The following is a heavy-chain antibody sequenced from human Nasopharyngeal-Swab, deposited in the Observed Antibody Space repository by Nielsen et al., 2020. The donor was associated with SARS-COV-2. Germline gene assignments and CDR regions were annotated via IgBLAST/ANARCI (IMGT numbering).Heavy chain of an antibody. CDR1: GFTFSRYA. CDR2: ISGSGGST. CDR3: APEVQVVRGFQGY. V-gene: IGHV3-23*01. Sequence: GESLKISCAASGFTFSRYAMSWVRQAPGKGLEWVSAISGSGGSTYYADSVKGRFTISRDNSKNTLYLQMNSLRAEDTAVYYCAPEVQVVRGFQGYWGQGTLVTVSS. D-gene: IGHD3-10*01. J-gene: IGHJ4*02.